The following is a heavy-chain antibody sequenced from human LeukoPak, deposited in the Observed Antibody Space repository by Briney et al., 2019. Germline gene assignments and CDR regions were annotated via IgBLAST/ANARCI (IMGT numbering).Heavy chain of an antibody. CDR3: ARVVTKVYYYYYYMDV. J-gene: IGHJ6*03. CDR1: GYTFTSYG. V-gene: IGHV1-18*01. CDR2: ISAYNGNT. D-gene: IGHD2-21*02. Sequence: GASVKVSCKASGYTFTSYGISWVRQAPGQGLEWMGWISAYNGNTNYAQKLQGRVTMTTDTSTSTAYMELRSLRSDDTAVYYCARVVTKVYYYYYYMDVWGKGTTVPVSS.